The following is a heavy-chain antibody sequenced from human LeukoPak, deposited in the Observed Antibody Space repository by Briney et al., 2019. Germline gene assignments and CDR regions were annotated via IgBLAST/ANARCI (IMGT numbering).Heavy chain of an antibody. Sequence: GGSLRLSCAASGFTFSSYSMNWVRQAPGKGLEWVSYISSSSSTIYYADSVKGRFTISRDNAKNSLYLQMNSLRDEDTAVYYCARSRDDILTGYSDWGQGTLLTVSS. CDR1: GFTFSSYS. V-gene: IGHV3-48*02. D-gene: IGHD3-9*01. CDR2: ISSSSSTI. CDR3: ARSRDDILTGYSD. J-gene: IGHJ4*02.